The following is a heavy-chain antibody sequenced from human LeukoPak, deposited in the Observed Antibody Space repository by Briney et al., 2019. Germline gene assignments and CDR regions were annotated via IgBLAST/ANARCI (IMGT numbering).Heavy chain of an antibody. CDR1: GFTFDDYG. J-gene: IGHJ5*02. D-gene: IGHD2-2*02. V-gene: IGHV3-20*04. CDR3: AREIVVVPAAIPGFDP. Sequence: GGSLRLSCAASGFTFDDYGMSWVRQAPGKGLEWVSGINWNGGSTGYADSVKGRFTISRDNAKNSLYLQMNSLRAENTALYYCAREIVVVPAAIPGFDPRGQGTLVTVSS. CDR2: INWNGGST.